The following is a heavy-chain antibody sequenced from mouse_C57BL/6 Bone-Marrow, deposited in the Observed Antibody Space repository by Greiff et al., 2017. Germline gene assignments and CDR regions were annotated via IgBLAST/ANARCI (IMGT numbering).Heavy chain of an antibody. CDR2: IRNKANGYTT. CDR1: GFTFTDYY. Sequence: EVQLLESGGGLVQPGGSLSLSCAASGFTFTDYYMSWVRQPPGQALEWLGFIRNKANGYTTEYNASVKGRFTISRDNSQSILYLQMNALRAEDSATYYCARSPSFDYWGQGTTLTVSS. J-gene: IGHJ2*01. V-gene: IGHV7-3*01. CDR3: ARSPSFDY.